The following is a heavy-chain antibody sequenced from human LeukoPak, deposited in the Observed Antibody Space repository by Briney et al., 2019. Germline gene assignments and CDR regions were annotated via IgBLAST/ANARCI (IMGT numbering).Heavy chain of an antibody. Sequence: SETLSLTCTVSGGSLSSYYWSWIRQPPGEGMEWVGYIYYSGSTNYNPSLKSRVTISVDTSKNQISLKLRSVTAADTAVYYCARDRAAAGTGGFDYWGQGTLVTVSS. CDR3: ARDRAAAGTGGFDY. CDR2: IYYSGST. J-gene: IGHJ4*02. D-gene: IGHD6-13*01. V-gene: IGHV4-59*01. CDR1: GGSLSSYY.